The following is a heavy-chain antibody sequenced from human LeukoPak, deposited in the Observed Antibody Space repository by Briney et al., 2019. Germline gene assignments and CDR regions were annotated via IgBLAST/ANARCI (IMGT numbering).Heavy chain of an antibody. D-gene: IGHD3-3*01. V-gene: IGHV4-31*03. J-gene: IGHJ2*01. Sequence: SETLSLTCTVSGGSISSGGYYWSWIRQHPGKGLEWIGYIYYSGSTYYNPSLKSRVTISVDTSKNQFSLKLSSVTAADTAVYYCARDKPSQVTIFRSRYFDLWGRGTLVTVSS. CDR3: ARDKPSQVTIFRSRYFDL. CDR1: GGSISSGGYY. CDR2: IYYSGST.